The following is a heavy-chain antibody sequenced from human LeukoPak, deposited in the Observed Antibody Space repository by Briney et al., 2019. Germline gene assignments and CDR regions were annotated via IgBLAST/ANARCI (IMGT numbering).Heavy chain of an antibody. D-gene: IGHD1-26*01. CDR2: ISAYNGNT. Sequence: ASVKVSCKASGYTFTGYYMHWVRQAPGQGLEWMGWISAYNGNTNYAQKLQGRVTMTTDTSTSTAYMELRSLRSDDTAVYYCARGRGSYIRDTAFDIWGQGTMVTVSS. V-gene: IGHV1-18*04. J-gene: IGHJ3*02. CDR1: GYTFTGYY. CDR3: ARGRGSYIRDTAFDI.